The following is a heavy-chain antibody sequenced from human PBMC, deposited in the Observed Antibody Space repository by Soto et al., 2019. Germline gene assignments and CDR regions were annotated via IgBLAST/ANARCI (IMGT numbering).Heavy chain of an antibody. CDR1: GYTFTGYY. D-gene: IGHD3-22*01. CDR3: ARDAPPQDSYDSSESPADLDY. CDR2: INPNSGGT. V-gene: IGHV1-2*02. Sequence: ASVKVSCKASGYTFTGYYMHWVRQAPGQGLEWMGWINPNSGGTNYAQKFQGRGTMTRDTSSSTAYMELSRLRSDDTAVYYCARDAPPQDSYDSSESPADLDYCGQGTLVTVSS. J-gene: IGHJ4*02.